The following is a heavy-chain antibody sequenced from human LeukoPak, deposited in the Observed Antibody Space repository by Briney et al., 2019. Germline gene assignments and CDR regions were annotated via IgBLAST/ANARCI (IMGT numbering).Heavy chain of an antibody. J-gene: IGHJ4*02. CDR1: GGSISSNSYY. D-gene: IGHD6-13*01. CDR2: IYYSGST. CDR3: ARAESSSWYSCDY. Sequence: PSETLSLTCAVSGGSISSNSYYWGWIRQPPGKGLEWIGSIYYSGSTYYNPSLKSRVTISVDTSKNQFSLKLSSVTAADTAVYYCARAESSSWYSCDYWGQGTLVTVSS. V-gene: IGHV4-39*01.